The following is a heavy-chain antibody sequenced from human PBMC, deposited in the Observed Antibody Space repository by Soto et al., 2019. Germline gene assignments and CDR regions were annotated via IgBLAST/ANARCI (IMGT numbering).Heavy chain of an antibody. J-gene: IGHJ3*02. V-gene: IGHV3-23*01. CDR2: ISNSGAGT. D-gene: IGHD2-2*01. CDR1: GFTLSSYA. Sequence: GGSLRLSCVASGFTLSSYAMTWVRQAPGKGLEWVSSISNSGAGTYYADSVKGRFTISRDNSKNTLFLQMNSLRAEDTAVYFCAKPVRCSSTSSCAADIWGPGTMVTVSS. CDR3: AKPVRCSSTSSCAADI.